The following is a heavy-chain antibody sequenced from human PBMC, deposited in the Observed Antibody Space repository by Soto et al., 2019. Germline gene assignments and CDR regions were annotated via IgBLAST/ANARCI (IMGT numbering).Heavy chain of an antibody. Sequence: QVQLQESGPGLVKPSETLSLTCTVSGGSISSYYWSWIRQPPGKGLEWIGYIYYSGSTNYNPSLKSRVTRAVAPSKNQFSLKLSSVTAADTAVYYCARRWGAAVDYGGQGTLVTVSS. CDR1: GGSISSYY. V-gene: IGHV4-59*08. CDR3: ARRWGAAVDY. J-gene: IGHJ4*02. D-gene: IGHD1-26*01. CDR2: IYYSGST.